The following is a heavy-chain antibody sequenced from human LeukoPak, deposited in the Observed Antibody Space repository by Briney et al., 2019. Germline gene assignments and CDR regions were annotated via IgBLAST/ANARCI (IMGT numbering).Heavy chain of an antibody. CDR2: ISSSSSYI. V-gene: IGHV3-21*01. Sequence: GGSLRLSCAASGFTFSSYSMNWVRQAPGKGLEWVSSISSSSSYIYYADSVKGRFTNSRDNAKNTVYLQMDTLRAEDTAVYYCARASSGWSLSDAFDIWGQGTMVTVSS. J-gene: IGHJ3*02. D-gene: IGHD6-19*01. CDR1: GFTFSSYS. CDR3: ARASSGWSLSDAFDI.